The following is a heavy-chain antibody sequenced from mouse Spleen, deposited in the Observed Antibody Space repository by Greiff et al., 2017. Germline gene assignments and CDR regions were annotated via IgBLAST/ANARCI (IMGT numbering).Heavy chain of an antibody. V-gene: IGHV1-82*01. CDR1: GYAFSSSW. CDR2: IYPGDGDT. J-gene: IGHJ1*03. D-gene: IGHD4-1*01. Sequence: VKLQQSGPELVKPGASVKLSCKASGYAFSSSWMNWVKQRPGKGLEWIGWIYPGDGDTNYNGKFKGQATLTADKSSSTAFMQLSSLTSEDYAVYFCARAVGRGYFDVWGTGTTVTVSS. CDR3: ARAVGRGYFDV.